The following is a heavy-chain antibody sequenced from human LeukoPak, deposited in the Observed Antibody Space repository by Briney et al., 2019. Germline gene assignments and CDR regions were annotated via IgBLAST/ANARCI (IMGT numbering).Heavy chain of an antibody. Sequence: GGSLRLSCAASGFTFSSYSMNWVRQAPGKGLEWVSSISSSSSYIYYADSVKGRSTISRDNAKNSLYLQMNSLRAEDTAVYYCAREGLRFADAFDIWGQGTMVTVSS. D-gene: IGHD5-12*01. CDR2: ISSSSSYI. CDR1: GFTFSSYS. CDR3: AREGLRFADAFDI. V-gene: IGHV3-21*01. J-gene: IGHJ3*02.